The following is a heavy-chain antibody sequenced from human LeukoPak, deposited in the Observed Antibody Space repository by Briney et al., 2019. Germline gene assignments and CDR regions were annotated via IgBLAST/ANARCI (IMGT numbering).Heavy chain of an antibody. V-gene: IGHV4-30-4*07. CDR2: ICYSGST. CDR1: GGPISRGGYS. CDR3: ARQNPRADSYSQPDLRFFDC. J-gene: IGHJ4*02. D-gene: IGHD1-26*01. Sequence: TLSLTCAVSGGPISRGGYSWRWIRQPPGKGLGWIGYICYSGSTYYSPSLKSRVTISVDTSKNQSSLKLSSVTAADTAFYYCARQNPRADSYSQPDLRFFDCWGQGTLVTVSS.